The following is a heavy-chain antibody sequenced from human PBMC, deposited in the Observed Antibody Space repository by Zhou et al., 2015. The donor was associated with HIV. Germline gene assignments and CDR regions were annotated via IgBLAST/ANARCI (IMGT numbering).Heavy chain of an antibody. V-gene: IGHV1-69*02. CDR2: IIPILGIA. Sequence: QVQLVQSGAEVKKPGSSVKVSCKASGGTFSSYTISWVRQAPGQGLEWMGRIIPILGIANYAQKFQGRVTITADKSTSTAYMELSSLRSEDTAVYYCASTITYYYDSSGYQGWGQGTLVTVSS. J-gene: IGHJ1*01. CDR1: GGTFSSYT. CDR3: ASTITYYYDSSGYQG. D-gene: IGHD3-22*01.